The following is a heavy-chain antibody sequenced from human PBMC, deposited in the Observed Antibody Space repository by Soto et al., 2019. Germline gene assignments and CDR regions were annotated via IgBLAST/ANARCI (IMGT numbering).Heavy chain of an antibody. Sequence: GGSLRLSCAASGFTFSSYAMSWVRQAPGKGLEWVSAISGSGGSTYYADSVKGRFTISRDNSKNTLYLQMNSLRGEDTAVYYCAKGPQKYCSGGSCYPGPYYYGMDVWGQGTTVTVSS. CDR3: AKGPQKYCSGGSCYPGPYYYGMDV. CDR1: GFTFSSYA. D-gene: IGHD2-15*01. J-gene: IGHJ6*02. CDR2: ISGSGGST. V-gene: IGHV3-23*01.